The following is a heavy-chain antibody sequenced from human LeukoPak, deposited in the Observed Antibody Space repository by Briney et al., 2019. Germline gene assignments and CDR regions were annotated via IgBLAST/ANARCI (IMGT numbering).Heavy chain of an antibody. J-gene: IGHJ4*02. V-gene: IGHV4-59*08. CDR1: GGSISSYY. Sequence: PSETLCLTCTVSGGSISSYYWSWIRQPPGKGLEWIGYIYYSGSTNYNPSLKSRVTISVDTSKNQFSLKLSSVTAADTAVYYCARLDTAMVSPFDYWGQGTRVTVSS. D-gene: IGHD5-18*01. CDR3: ARLDTAMVSPFDY. CDR2: IYYSGST.